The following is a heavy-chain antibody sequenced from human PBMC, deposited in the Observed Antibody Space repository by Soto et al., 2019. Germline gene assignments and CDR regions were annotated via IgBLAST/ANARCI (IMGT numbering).Heavy chain of an antibody. CDR2: TNQDGSEK. CDR1: GFTFSTYW. J-gene: IGHJ4*02. V-gene: IGHV3-7*01. CDR3: SRSLDS. Sequence: PGGSLRLSCAASGFTFSTYWMDWVRQTPGKGLEWVANTNQDGSEKNYVDSVKGRFTISRDNAKNSLYLQMSSLTAEDSALYYCSRSLDSWGQGTLVTVSS.